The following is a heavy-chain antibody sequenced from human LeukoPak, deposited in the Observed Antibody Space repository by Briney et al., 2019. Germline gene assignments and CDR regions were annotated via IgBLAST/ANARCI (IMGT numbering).Heavy chain of an antibody. Sequence: GGSLRLSRAASGFTFSSYSMNWVRQAPGKGLEWVSSISSSSIFIYYADSVKGRFTISRDDARNSLYLQMNSLRAEDTAVYYCARDLYGSGSYYDYWGQGTLVTVSS. D-gene: IGHD3-10*01. V-gene: IGHV3-21*01. CDR3: ARDLYGSGSYYDY. J-gene: IGHJ4*02. CDR1: GFTFSSYS. CDR2: ISSSSIFI.